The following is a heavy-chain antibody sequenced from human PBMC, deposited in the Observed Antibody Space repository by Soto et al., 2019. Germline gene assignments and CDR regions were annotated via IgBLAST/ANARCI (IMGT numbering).Heavy chain of an antibody. CDR2: IIPIFGTA. CDR1: GGTFSSYA. CDR3: ARPGLTYCGGDCYSAYFQH. J-gene: IGHJ1*01. V-gene: IGHV1-69*12. Sequence: QVQLVQSGAEVKKPGSSVKVSCKASGGTFSSYAISWVRQAPGQGLEWMGGIIPIFGTANYAQKFQGRVTMTADEXRSXAXKELSSLRSEDTAVYYCARPGLTYCGGDCYSAYFQHWGQGTLVTVSS. D-gene: IGHD2-21*02.